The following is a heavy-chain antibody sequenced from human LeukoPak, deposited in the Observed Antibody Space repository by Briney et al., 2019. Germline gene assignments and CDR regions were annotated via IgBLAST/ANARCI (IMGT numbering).Heavy chain of an antibody. CDR2: ISGSGAST. D-gene: IGHD2-2*02. Sequence: GGSLRLSCTSSGFSFSGYAMIWVRQAPGKGLELVSTISGSGASTFYADSVRGRFITSKDIPSNVVYLQMNSLRAEDTAVYYCAKGSRGYTNYYFDYWGQGTLVTVSS. CDR1: GFSFSGYA. V-gene: IGHV3-23*01. CDR3: AKGSRGYTNYYFDY. J-gene: IGHJ4*02.